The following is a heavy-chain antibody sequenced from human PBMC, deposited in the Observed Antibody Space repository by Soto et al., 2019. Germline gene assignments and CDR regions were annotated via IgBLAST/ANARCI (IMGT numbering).Heavy chain of an antibody. CDR1: GYTLTELS. CDR2: FDPEDGET. CDR3: ATAIVVVTAIWFDP. Sequence: ASVKVSCKVSGYTLTELSMHWVRQAPGKGLEWMGGFDPEDGETIYAQKFQGRVTMTEDTSTDTAYMELSSLRSEDTAVYYCATAIVVVTAIWFDPWGQGTLVTVSS. J-gene: IGHJ5*02. V-gene: IGHV1-24*01. D-gene: IGHD2-21*02.